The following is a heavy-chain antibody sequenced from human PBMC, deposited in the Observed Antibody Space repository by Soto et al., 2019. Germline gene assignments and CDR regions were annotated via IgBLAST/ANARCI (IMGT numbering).Heavy chain of an antibody. D-gene: IGHD2-2*01. Sequence: ASVKVSCKASGYTFTSYYMHWVRQAPGQGLEWMGIINPSGYGTSYAQKFQGRVTMTRDTSTSTFYMELRSLRSDDTAVYFCARDGVVVPSALYFFDYWGQGTLVTVSS. CDR1: GYTFTSYY. J-gene: IGHJ4*02. CDR2: INPSGYGT. CDR3: ARDGVVVPSALYFFDY. V-gene: IGHV1-46*01.